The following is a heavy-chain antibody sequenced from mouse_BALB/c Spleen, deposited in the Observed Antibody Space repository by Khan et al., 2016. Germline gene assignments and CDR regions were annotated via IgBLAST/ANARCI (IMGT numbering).Heavy chain of an antibody. Sequence: QVQLQQSGAELVRPGSSVKISCKASGYAFSSYWMNWVKQRPGQGLEWIGQIYPGDGDTKYNGKFKGKATLTADKSSSTAFMHLSSLTSEDAAVYFCARVPYDYGSSPRYFDVWGAGTTVTVSS. J-gene: IGHJ1*01. V-gene: IGHV1-80*01. D-gene: IGHD1-1*01. CDR2: IYPGDGDT. CDR1: GYAFSSYW. CDR3: ARVPYDYGSSPRYFDV.